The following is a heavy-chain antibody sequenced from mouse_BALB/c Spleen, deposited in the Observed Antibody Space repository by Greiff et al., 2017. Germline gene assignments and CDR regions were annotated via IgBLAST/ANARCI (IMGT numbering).Heavy chain of an antibody. J-gene: IGHJ3*01. V-gene: IGHV5-4*02. CDR1: GFTFSDYY. CDR3: AREALTTAFAY. Sequence: EVQVVESGGGLVKPGGSLKLSCAASGFTFSDYYMYWVRQTPEKRLEWVATISDGGSYTYYPDSVKGRFTISRDNAKNNLYLQMSSLKSEDTAMYYCAREALTTAFAYWGQGTLVTVSA. CDR2: ISDGGSYT. D-gene: IGHD1-2*01.